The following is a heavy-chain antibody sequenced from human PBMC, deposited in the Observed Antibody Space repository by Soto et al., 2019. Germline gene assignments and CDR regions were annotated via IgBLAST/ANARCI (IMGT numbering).Heavy chain of an antibody. CDR3: ARDDDFSWFDP. CDR2: IWYDGSNK. D-gene: IGHD3-3*01. CDR1: GFTFSRYG. Sequence: SLRLSCAASGFTFSRYGMHWVRQAPGKGLEWVAVIWYDGSNKYYADSVKGRFTISRDNSKNTLYLQMNSLRAEDTAVYYCARDDDFSWFDPWGQGTLVTVSS. V-gene: IGHV3-33*01. J-gene: IGHJ5*02.